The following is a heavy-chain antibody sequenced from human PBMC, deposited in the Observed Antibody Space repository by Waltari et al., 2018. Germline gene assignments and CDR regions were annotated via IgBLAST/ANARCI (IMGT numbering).Heavy chain of an antibody. Sequence: QVVLVQSGAEVKKPGASVKVSCKASGYIFINYYLHWVRQAPGQGPEWMGWVNPDTGNANYAHKFWGRVTMTWDTSGNTAFMDLRDLKSDDTAVYYCVRDRTTVAARPGDYWGQGTLVTVSS. J-gene: IGHJ4*02. D-gene: IGHD6-6*01. CDR3: VRDRTTVAARPGDY. CDR2: VNPDTGNA. V-gene: IGHV1-2*07. CDR1: GYIFINYY.